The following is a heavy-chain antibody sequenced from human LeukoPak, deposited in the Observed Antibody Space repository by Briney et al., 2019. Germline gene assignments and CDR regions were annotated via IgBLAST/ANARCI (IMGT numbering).Heavy chain of an antibody. D-gene: IGHD2-15*01. J-gene: IGHJ6*02. CDR2: IIPILGIA. CDR1: GGTFSSYA. Sequence: SVKVSCKASGGTFSSYAISWVRQAPGQGLEWMGRIIPILGIANYAQKFQGRVTITADKSTSTAYMELSSLRSEDTAVYYCARDPVSGGSHYYYYGMDVWGQGTTVTVSS. V-gene: IGHV1-69*04. CDR3: ARDPVSGGSHYYYYGMDV.